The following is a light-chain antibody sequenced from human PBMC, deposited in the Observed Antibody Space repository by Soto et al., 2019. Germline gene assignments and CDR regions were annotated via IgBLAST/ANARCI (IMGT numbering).Light chain of an antibody. CDR2: EVS. J-gene: IGLJ1*01. Sequence: QSVLTQPASVSGSPGQSITISCTGASSDVGGYNYVSWYQQYPGKAPKLMIYEVSNRPSGISDRFSDPKSGNTASLTISGLQAEDEADYYCSSYANGGSRVFGTATKVTVL. CDR1: SSDVGGYNY. CDR3: SSYANGGSRV. V-gene: IGLV2-14*01.